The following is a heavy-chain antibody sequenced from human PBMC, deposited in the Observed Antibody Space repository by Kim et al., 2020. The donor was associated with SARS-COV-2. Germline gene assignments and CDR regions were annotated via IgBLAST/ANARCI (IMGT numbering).Heavy chain of an antibody. CDR3: AKVAKWGVYDILTGYYRPFDY. Sequence: RFTISRDNSKNTRYLQMNSLRAEDTAAYYCAKVAKWGVYDILTGYYRPFDYWGQGTLVTVSS. J-gene: IGHJ4*02. V-gene: IGHV3-23*01. D-gene: IGHD3-9*01.